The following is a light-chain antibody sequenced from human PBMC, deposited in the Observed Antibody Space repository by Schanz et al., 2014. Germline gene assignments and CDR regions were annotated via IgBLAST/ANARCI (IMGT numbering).Light chain of an antibody. CDR1: SSDVGGYNY. V-gene: IGLV2-14*01. CDR2: EVN. Sequence: QSVLTQPASVSGSPGQSITISCTGTSSDVGGYNYVSWYQQHTGKAPKLMIYEVNNRPSGVSNRFSGSKSGNTASLTISGLQAEGDADYYCSSYTTTSTRVFGTGAKLTVL. J-gene: IGLJ1*01. CDR3: SSYTTTSTRV.